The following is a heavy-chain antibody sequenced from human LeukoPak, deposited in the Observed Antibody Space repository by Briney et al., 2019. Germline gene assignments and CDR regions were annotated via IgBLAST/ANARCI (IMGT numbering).Heavy chain of an antibody. Sequence: GGSLRLSCAASGFTFSSYAMHWVRQAPGKGLVWVSRIKTDGSSTNYADFVKGRFTISRDNAKNTVYLQMNSLRAKDTAVYYCARETGSSWYFDYWGQGTLVTVSS. CDR2: IKTDGSST. D-gene: IGHD6-13*01. V-gene: IGHV3-74*01. CDR3: ARETGSSWYFDY. J-gene: IGHJ4*02. CDR1: GFTFSSYA.